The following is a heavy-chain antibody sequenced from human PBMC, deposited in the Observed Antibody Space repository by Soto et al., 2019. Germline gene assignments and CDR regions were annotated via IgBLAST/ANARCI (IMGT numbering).Heavy chain of an antibody. Sequence: EVQLLESGGGLVQPGGSLTLSCAASGFTFSSYAMSWVRQAPGKGLEWVSAISGSGLNTYYAESVKGRFTISRDNSKNTLYLQLHSLRAEDTAIYYCAKAFPPYYGSGSSYYFTFWGQGTLVTVSS. CDR3: AKAFPPYYGSGSSYYFTF. CDR1: GFTFSSYA. CDR2: ISGSGLNT. D-gene: IGHD3-10*01. V-gene: IGHV3-23*01. J-gene: IGHJ4*02.